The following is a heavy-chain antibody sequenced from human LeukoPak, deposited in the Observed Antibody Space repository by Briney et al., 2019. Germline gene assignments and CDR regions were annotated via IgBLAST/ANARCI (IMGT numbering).Heavy chain of an antibody. CDR2: IYSSDLTT. Sequence: PGGSLRLSCSASGFDFSFYSMMWVPQAPGKGLVGVSTIYSSDLTTYYTVSVRGRFTISRDSSENMLHLKINSRKADDTATYYCGRGMLTFDIWGQGTTVTVSS. CDR3: GRGMLTFDI. J-gene: IGHJ3*02. V-gene: IGHV3-23*05. D-gene: IGHD3-16*01. CDR1: GFDFSFYS.